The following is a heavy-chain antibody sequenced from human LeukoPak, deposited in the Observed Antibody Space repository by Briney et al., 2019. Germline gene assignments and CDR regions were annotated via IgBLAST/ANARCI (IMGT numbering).Heavy chain of an antibody. V-gene: IGHV3-53*01. J-gene: IGHJ4*02. CDR3: ARGPSYSYYFDY. Sequence: GGSLRLSCAASGFTVSSNYMSWVRQAPGKGLEWVSVIYSGGSTYYADSVKGRFTISGDNSKNTLYLQMNSLRAEDTAVYYCARGPSYSYYFDYWGQGTLVTVSS. CDR1: GFTVSSNY. CDR2: IYSGGST. D-gene: IGHD2-21*01.